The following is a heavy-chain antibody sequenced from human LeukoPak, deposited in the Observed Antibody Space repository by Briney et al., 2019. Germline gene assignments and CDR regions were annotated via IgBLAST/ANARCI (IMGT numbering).Heavy chain of an antibody. J-gene: IGHJ2*01. Sequence: SETLSLTCAVSGGSISSSHWWTWVRQPPGKGLEWIGEIFHGGSTDYNPSLKGRVTISTDKSENQFSLKLNFVTAADTAVYYCARDQMTRSWYFDLWGRGALVTVSS. CDR2: IFHGGST. D-gene: IGHD5-24*01. V-gene: IGHV4-4*02. CDR1: GGSISSSHW. CDR3: ARDQMTRSWYFDL.